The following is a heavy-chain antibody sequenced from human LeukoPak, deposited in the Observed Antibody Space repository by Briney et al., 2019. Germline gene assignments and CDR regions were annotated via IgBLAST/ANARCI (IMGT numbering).Heavy chain of an antibody. CDR3: AMSYDSSGYYSSY. CDR2: INHSGST. D-gene: IGHD3-22*01. CDR1: GGSISSSSYY. J-gene: IGHJ4*02. Sequence: SETLSLTCTVSGGSISSSSYYWGWIRQPPGKGLEGIGEINHSGSTNYNPSLKSRVTISVDTSKNQFSLKLSSVTAADTAVYYCAMSYDSSGYYSSYWGQGTLVTVSS. V-gene: IGHV4-39*07.